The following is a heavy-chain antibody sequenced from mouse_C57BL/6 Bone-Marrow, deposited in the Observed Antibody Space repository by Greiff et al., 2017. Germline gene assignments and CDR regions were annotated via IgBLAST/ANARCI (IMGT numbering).Heavy chain of an antibody. CDR3: AREGAYYSNIDY. D-gene: IGHD2-5*01. V-gene: IGHV1-55*01. CDR1: GYTFTSYW. J-gene: IGHJ2*01. CDR2: IYPGSGST. Sequence: QVQLQQSGAELVKPGASVKMSCKASGYTFTSYWITWVKQRPGQGLEWIGDIYPGSGSTNYNEKFKSKATLTVDTSSSPAYMQLSSLTSEDSAVYYCAREGAYYSNIDYWGQGTTLTVSS.